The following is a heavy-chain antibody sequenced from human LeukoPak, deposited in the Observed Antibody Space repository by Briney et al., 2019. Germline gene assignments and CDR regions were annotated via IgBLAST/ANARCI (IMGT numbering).Heavy chain of an antibody. CDR1: RGTFSSYA. D-gene: IGHD6-13*01. CDR3: AKGSSSWYLDAFDI. J-gene: IGHJ3*02. CDR2: TIPIFGQA. Sequence: SVTASCKASRGTFSSYAISWVRPAPGQGLEWMGGTIPIFGQANYAKKFQGRVAISADVSTGTAYMELSSLRFEDTAVYYCAKGSSSWYLDAFDIWGQGTMVTVSS. V-gene: IGHV1-69*13.